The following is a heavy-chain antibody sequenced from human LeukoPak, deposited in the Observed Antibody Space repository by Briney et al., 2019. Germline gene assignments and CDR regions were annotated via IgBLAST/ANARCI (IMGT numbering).Heavy chain of an antibody. CDR3: ASLSRGYSYGLDY. CDR2: IYYSGST. V-gene: IGHV4-31*03. Sequence: SETLSLTCTVSGGSISSGGYSWSWIRQHPGKGLEWIGYIYYSGSTYYNPSLKSRVTISVDTSKNQFSLKLSSVTAADTAVYYCASLSRGYSYGLDYWGQGTLVTVSS. D-gene: IGHD5-18*01. J-gene: IGHJ4*02. CDR1: GGSISSGGYS.